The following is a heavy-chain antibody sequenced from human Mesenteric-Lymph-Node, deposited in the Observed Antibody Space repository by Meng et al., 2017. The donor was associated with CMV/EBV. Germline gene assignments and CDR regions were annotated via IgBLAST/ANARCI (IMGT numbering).Heavy chain of an antibody. J-gene: IGHJ4*02. V-gene: IGHV2-5*02. CDR3: AHSSGIAAAGPFYFDY. Sequence: QIPLRESGPTLVKPTHTLTLPCTFSGFSPSTSGVGVGWIRQPPGKALEWLALIYWDDDKRYSPSLKSRLTITKDTSKNQVVLTMTNMDPVDTATYYCAHSSGIAAAGPFYFDYWGQGTLVTVSS. CDR1: GFSPSTSGVG. CDR2: IYWDDDK. D-gene: IGHD6-13*01.